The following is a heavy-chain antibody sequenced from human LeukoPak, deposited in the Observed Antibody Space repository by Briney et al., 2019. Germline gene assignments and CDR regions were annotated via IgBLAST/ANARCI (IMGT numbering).Heavy chain of an antibody. Sequence: SETLSLTCTVSGGSITRSSYYWGWLRQPPGKGLEWIGTIYYSGSTYYNPSLKSRVTISVDTSKNQFSLKLSSVTAADTAVYYCARHDLHSSSWYYFDYWGQGTLVTVSS. CDR2: IYYSGST. J-gene: IGHJ4*02. D-gene: IGHD6-13*01. V-gene: IGHV4-39*01. CDR1: GGSITRSSYY. CDR3: ARHDLHSSSWYYFDY.